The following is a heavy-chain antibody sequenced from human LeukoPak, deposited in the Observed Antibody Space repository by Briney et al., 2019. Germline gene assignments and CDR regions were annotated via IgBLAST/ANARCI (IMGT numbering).Heavy chain of an antibody. CDR1: GFTFSSSA. CDR2: ISGSGGST. V-gene: IGHV3-23*01. CDR3: AKTERCTIFGVVICPFDY. D-gene: IGHD3-3*01. J-gene: IGHJ4*02. Sequence: PGGSLRLSCAASGFTFSSSAMSWVRQPPGKGLEWVSSISGSGGSTYYADSVKGRFTISRDNSKNTLYLQMNSLRAEDTAVYYCAKTERCTIFGVVICPFDYWGQGTLVTVSS.